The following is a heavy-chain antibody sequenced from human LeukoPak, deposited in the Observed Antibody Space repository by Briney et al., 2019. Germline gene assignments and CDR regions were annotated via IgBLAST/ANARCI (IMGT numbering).Heavy chain of an antibody. J-gene: IGHJ4*02. CDR3: ARGPTD. CDR2: MNPNSGNT. V-gene: IGHV1-8*03. Sequence: GASVKVSCKASGGTFSSYAISWVRQAPGQGLEWMGWMNPNSGNTGYAQKFQGRVTITRNTSISTAYMELSSLRSEDTAVYYCARGPTDWGQGTLVTVSS. CDR1: GGTFSSYA.